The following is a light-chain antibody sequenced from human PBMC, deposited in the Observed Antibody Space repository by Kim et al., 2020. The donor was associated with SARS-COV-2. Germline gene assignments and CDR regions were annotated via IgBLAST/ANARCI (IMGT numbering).Light chain of an antibody. Sequence: DIVMTQSPLSLPVTPGEPASISCRSSQSLLHSDGHNYLDWYVQKPGQSPQLLIYLGSSRATGVPDRFSGSGSGTDFTLKISRVEADDVGIYFCMQALETLQPTFGGWTKVDIK. CDR3: MQALETLQPT. J-gene: IGKJ4*01. CDR1: QSLLHSDGHNY. V-gene: IGKV2-28*01. CDR2: LGS.